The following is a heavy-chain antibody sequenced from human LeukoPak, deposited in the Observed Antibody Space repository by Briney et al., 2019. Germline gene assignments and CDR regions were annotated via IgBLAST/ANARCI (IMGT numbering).Heavy chain of an antibody. J-gene: IGHJ4*02. Sequence: GGSLRLSCAASGFTFDHYGMSWVRQAPGKGLEWVSGINWDGSSTGYADSVKGRFTISRDSAKNSLYLQMNSLRAEDTALYFCARGLSIVGVLVDYWGQGTQVTVSS. D-gene: IGHD1-26*01. V-gene: IGHV3-20*04. CDR2: INWDGSST. CDR1: GFTFDHYG. CDR3: ARGLSIVGVLVDY.